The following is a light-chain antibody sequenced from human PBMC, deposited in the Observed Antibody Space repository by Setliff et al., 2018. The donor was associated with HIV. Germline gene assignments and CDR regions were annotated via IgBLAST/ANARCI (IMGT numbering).Light chain of an antibody. CDR2: DVS. CDR1: SSDVGGYNY. CDR3: CSYAGSYTFXV. J-gene: IGLJ1*01. Sequence: QPRSVSGSPGQSVTISCTGTSSDVGGYNYVSWYQQHPGHAPKLMIYDVSERPSGVPDRFSGSKSANTASLTISGLQAEDEADYYCCSYAGSYTFXVFGTGTKV. V-gene: IGLV2-11*01.